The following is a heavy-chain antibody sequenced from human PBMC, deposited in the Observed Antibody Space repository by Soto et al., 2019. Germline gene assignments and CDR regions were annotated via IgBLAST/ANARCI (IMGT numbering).Heavy chain of an antibody. V-gene: IGHV3-30*18. CDR3: AKDYSTWGMDV. Sequence: QVQLVESGGGVVQPGRSLRLSCAASGFTFRSYGMHWVRQAPGKGLEWVAVISNDGSNKYYADSVKGRFTISRDTSKNTLYLQMNSLRAEDTAVYYCAKDYSTWGMDVWGQGTTVTVSS. CDR2: ISNDGSNK. D-gene: IGHD6-13*01. CDR1: GFTFRSYG. J-gene: IGHJ6*02.